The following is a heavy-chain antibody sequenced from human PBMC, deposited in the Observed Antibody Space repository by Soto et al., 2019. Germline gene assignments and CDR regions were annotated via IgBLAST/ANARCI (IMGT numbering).Heavy chain of an antibody. J-gene: IGHJ6*02. CDR2: IYHSGST. CDR3: ARAGYSYGYPDYYGMDV. CDR1: GGSISSGGYS. Sequence: SGTLSLTCAVSGGSISSGGYSWSWIRQPPGKGLEWIGYIYHSGSTYYNPSLKSRVTISVDRSKNQFSLKLSSVTAADTAVYYCARAGYSYGYPDYYGMDVWGQGTTVTVSS. V-gene: IGHV4-30-2*01. D-gene: IGHD5-18*01.